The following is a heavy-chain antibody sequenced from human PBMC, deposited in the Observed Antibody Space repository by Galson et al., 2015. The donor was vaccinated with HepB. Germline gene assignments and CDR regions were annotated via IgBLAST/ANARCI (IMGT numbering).Heavy chain of an antibody. CDR1: GFTLSSYS. CDR3: ASEPAPTESDY. Sequence: SLRLSCAASGFTLSSYSMNWVRQTPGKGLEWVSGITSNGSGTIYADSVKGRFTISRDNAKNTLYLYMNSLRAEDTAVYYCASEPAPTESDYWGLGTLVTVSP. CDR2: ITSNGSGT. V-gene: IGHV3-21*01. J-gene: IGHJ4*02.